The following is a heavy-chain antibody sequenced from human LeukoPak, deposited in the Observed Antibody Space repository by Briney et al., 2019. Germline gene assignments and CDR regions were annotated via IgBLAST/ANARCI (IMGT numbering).Heavy chain of an antibody. D-gene: IGHD2-2*01. CDR2: ISGSGGST. V-gene: IGHV3-23*01. CDR1: GFTFSSYA. CDR3: ARGPPSGCSSTSCYLNY. J-gene: IGHJ4*02. Sequence: AGGSLRLSCAASGFTFSSYAMSWVRQAPGKGLEWVSAISGSGGSTYYADSVKGRFTISRDNSKNSLYLQMNSLRAEDTAVYYCARGPPSGCSSTSCYLNYWGQGTLVTVSS.